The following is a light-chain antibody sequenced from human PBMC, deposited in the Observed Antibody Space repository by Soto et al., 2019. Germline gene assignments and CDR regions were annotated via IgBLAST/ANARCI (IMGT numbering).Light chain of an antibody. CDR3: AAWDDSLNGHV. CDR2: TTN. V-gene: IGLV1-44*01. CDR1: SSNIGTSS. J-gene: IGLJ1*01. Sequence: QLVLTQPHSASGTPGQRVTISCSGSSSNIGTSSVHWFQQLPGTAPKLLISTTNQRPSGVPERFSGSKSGTSASLAISGLQSEDEADYYCAAWDDSLNGHVFVTGTKLTVL.